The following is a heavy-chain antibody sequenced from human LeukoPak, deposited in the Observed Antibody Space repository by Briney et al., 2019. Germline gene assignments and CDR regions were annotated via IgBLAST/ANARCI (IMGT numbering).Heavy chain of an antibody. J-gene: IGHJ5*02. CDR1: GGTFSSYA. D-gene: IGHD2-21*01. Sequence: RASVKVSCKASGGTFSSYAINWIRQAPGQGLEWMGGIIPIFGTANYVQKFQGRVTITADESTSTAYMELRSLRSEDTAVYYCAVCGGDCYRHGWFDPWGQGTLVTVSS. CDR2: IIPIFGTA. CDR3: AVCGGDCYRHGWFDP. V-gene: IGHV1-69*13.